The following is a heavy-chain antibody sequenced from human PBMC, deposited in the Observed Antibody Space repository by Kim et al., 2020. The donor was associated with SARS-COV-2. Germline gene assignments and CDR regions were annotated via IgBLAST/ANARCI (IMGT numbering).Heavy chain of an antibody. Sequence: GGSLRLSCTASGFTFGDYAMSWVRQAPGKGLEWVGFIRSKAYGGTTEYAASVKGRFTISRDDSKSIAYLQMNSLKTEDTAVYYCTRDPRGYSYGAHYWGQGTLVTVSS. CDR2: IRSKAYGGTT. J-gene: IGHJ4*02. CDR3: TRDPRGYSYGAHY. CDR1: GFTFGDYA. D-gene: IGHD5-18*01. V-gene: IGHV3-49*04.